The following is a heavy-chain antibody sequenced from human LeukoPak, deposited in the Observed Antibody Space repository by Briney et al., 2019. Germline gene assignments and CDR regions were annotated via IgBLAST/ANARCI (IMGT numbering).Heavy chain of an antibody. Sequence: ASVKVSCTASGYTFTGYYMHWVRQAPGQGLEWMGWINPNSGGTNYAQKFQGRVTMTRDTSISTAYMELSRLRSDDTAVYYCARDIAIYCSSTSCHRGAFDIWGRGTMVTVSS. CDR2: INPNSGGT. J-gene: IGHJ3*02. D-gene: IGHD2-2*01. CDR3: ARDIAIYCSSTSCHRGAFDI. CDR1: GYTFTGYY. V-gene: IGHV1-2*02.